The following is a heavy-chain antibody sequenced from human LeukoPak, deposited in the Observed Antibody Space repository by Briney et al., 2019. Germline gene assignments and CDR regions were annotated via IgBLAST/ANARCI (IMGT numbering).Heavy chain of an antibody. CDR1: GYTFTSYG. CDR2: ISAYNGNT. Sequence: ASVKVSCKASGYTFTSYGITWVRQAPGHGLEWMGWISAYNGNTNYAQKLQGRVTMTTDTSTSTAYMELRSLRSDDTAVYYCARDVLRFLEWPNWFDPWGQGTLVTVSS. V-gene: IGHV1-18*01. J-gene: IGHJ5*02. CDR3: ARDVLRFLEWPNWFDP. D-gene: IGHD3-3*01.